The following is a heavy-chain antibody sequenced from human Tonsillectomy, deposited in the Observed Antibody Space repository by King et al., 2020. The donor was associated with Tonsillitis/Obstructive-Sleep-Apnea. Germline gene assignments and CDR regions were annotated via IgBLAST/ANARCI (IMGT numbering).Heavy chain of an antibody. D-gene: IGHD2-15*01. J-gene: IGHJ6*03. CDR2: IYYSGST. Sequence: VQLQESGPGLVKPSETLSLTCTVSGGSISSYYWSWIRQPPGKGLEWIGYIYYSGSTNYNPSLKSRVTISVDTSKNQFSLKLSSATAADTAVYYCARDVGLTYYYYMDVWGKGTTVTVSS. V-gene: IGHV4-59*01. CDR1: GGSISSYY. CDR3: ARDVGLTYYYYMDV.